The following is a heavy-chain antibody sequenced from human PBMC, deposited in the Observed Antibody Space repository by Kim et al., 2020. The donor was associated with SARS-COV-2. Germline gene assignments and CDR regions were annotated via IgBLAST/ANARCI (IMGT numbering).Heavy chain of an antibody. CDR2: IWYDGSNT. CDR1: AFTFSSYG. V-gene: IGHV3-33*01. CDR3: ARDSGMRSSGWYRGAFD. J-gene: IGHJ3*02. D-gene: IGHD6-19*01. Sequence: GGSLRLSCAASAFTFSSYGMHWVRQAPGKGLERVAVIWYDGSNTYYADSVKGRFTISRDNSKKTLYLQMNSLRAEETAVYYCARDSGMRSSGWYRGAFD.